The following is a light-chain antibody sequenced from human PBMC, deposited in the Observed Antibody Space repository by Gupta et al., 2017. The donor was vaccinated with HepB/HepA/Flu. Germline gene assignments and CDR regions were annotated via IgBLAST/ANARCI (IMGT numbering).Light chain of an antibody. CDR1: PSVSSSY. Sequence: EIVLTQSPGTLSLSPGERATLSCTASPSVSSSYLAWYQQKPGQAPRLLIYGAASRATGIPDRFSGSGSGTDFALTISRLGPEDFAVYYCQRYGSAPPGLTFGGGTKVEIK. CDR3: QRYGSAPPGLT. CDR2: GAA. V-gene: IGKV3-20*01. J-gene: IGKJ4*01.